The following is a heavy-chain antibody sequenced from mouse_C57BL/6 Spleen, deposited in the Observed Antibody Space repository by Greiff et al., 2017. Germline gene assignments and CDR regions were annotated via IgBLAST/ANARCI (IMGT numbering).Heavy chain of an antibody. CDR3: ARHYYGRAMDY. CDR2: IDPSDSYT. D-gene: IGHD1-1*01. J-gene: IGHJ4*01. CDR1: GYTFTSYW. Sequence: VQLKQPGAELVMPGASVKLSCKASGYTFTSYWMHWVKQRPGQGLEWIGEIDPSDSYTNYNQKFKGKSTLTVDKSSSTAYMQLSSLTSEDSAVYYCARHYYGRAMDYWGQGTSVTVSS. V-gene: IGHV1-69*01.